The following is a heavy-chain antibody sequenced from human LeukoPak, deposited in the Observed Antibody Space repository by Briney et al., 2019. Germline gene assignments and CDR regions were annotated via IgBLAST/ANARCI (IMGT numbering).Heavy chain of an antibody. Sequence: SQTLSLTCTVSGGSISSGGYYWSWIRQHPGKGLEWIGYIYYSGSTYYNPSLKSRVTISVDTSKNQFSLKLSSVTAADTAVYYCARHGLRTIFGVVNYFDYWGQGTLVTVSS. J-gene: IGHJ4*02. V-gene: IGHV4-31*03. CDR3: ARHGLRTIFGVVNYFDY. CDR1: GGSISSGGYY. CDR2: IYYSGST. D-gene: IGHD3-3*01.